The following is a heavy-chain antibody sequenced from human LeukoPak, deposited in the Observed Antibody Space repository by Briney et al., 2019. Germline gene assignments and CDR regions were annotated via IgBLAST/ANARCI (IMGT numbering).Heavy chain of an antibody. V-gene: IGHV3-30*18. CDR2: ISHDGSNK. CDR1: GFTFSNFG. Sequence: PGGSLRLSCAASGFTFSNFGMHWVRQAPGQGLEWVAVISHDGSNKYYADSVKGRFTISRDNSKNTLYLQMNSLRAEDTAVYYCAKASVYVYYGMDVWGQGTTVTVSS. CDR3: AKASVYVYYGMDV. J-gene: IGHJ6*02. D-gene: IGHD3-16*02.